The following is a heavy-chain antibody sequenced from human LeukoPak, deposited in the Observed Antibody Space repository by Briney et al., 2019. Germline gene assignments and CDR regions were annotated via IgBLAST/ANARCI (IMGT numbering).Heavy chain of an antibody. Sequence: QPGGSLRLSCEASGFTFGSFAMSWVRQAPGKGLDWIAGIFGSGGSPHYADSVKGRFTISRDNSKNTVYLQINSLRAEDTAVYYCGKTTAGYSSGQKPAWPVDYWGQGTLVTVSS. CDR1: GFTFGSFA. CDR3: GKTTAGYSSGQKPAWPVDY. J-gene: IGHJ4*02. D-gene: IGHD5-18*01. CDR2: IFGSGGSP. V-gene: IGHV3-23*01.